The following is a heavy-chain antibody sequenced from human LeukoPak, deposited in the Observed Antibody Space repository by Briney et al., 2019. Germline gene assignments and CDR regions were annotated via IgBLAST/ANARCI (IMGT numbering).Heavy chain of an antibody. V-gene: IGHV1-46*01. CDR3: ARGTGLGGDYVSN. CDR2: INPSGGST. Sequence: ASVKVSCKVSGYTFTDYYMHWVRQAPGQGLEWMGAINPSGGSTSYAQKFQGRVTMTRDTSTSTVYMELSSLRSEDTAVYYCARGTGLGGDYVSNWGQGTLVTVSS. D-gene: IGHD4-17*01. J-gene: IGHJ4*02. CDR1: GYTFTDYY.